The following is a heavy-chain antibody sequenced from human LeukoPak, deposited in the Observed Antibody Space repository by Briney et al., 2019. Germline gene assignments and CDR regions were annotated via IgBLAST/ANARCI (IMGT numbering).Heavy chain of an antibody. V-gene: IGHV3-7*01. Sequence: GGSLRLSCATSGFIFSNYWMTWVRQAPGKGLEWVANIKQDGSEKYYVDSVKGRFTISRDNAKNSLYLQMNSLRAEDTAVYYCARDEIAVANDYWGQGTLVTVSS. CDR1: GFIFSNYW. CDR2: IKQDGSEK. D-gene: IGHD6-19*01. CDR3: ARDEIAVANDY. J-gene: IGHJ4*02.